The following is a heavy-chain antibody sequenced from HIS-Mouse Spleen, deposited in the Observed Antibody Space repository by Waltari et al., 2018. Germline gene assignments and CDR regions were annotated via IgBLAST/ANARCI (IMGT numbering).Heavy chain of an antibody. CDR1: GGPIINSGYY. D-gene: IGHD6-13*01. Sequence: LQLQESGARLVTPSETLSLTCTFSGGPIINSGYYWPWIRQPPGKRLDWIGSIYYRRSTYYNPSLKSPVTISVDTSKNQFSLKLSSVTAADTAVYYCAREIPYSSSWYDWYFDLWGRGTLVTVSS. J-gene: IGHJ2*01. CDR2: IYYRRST. CDR3: AREIPYSSSWYDWYFDL. V-gene: IGHV4-39*07.